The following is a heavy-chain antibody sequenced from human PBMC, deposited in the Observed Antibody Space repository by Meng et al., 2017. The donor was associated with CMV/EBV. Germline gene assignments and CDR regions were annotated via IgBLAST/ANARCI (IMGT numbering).Heavy chain of an antibody. CDR1: GFTFSSYS. V-gene: IGHV3-21*01. CDR2: ISSSSSYI. Sequence: GGSLRLSCAASGFTFSSYSMNWVRQAPGKGLEWVSSISSSSSYIYYADSVKGRFTISRDNAKNSLHLQMNSLRAEDTAVYYCARVKMATSSRGYFDYWGQGNLVTVSS. D-gene: IGHD5-24*01. J-gene: IGHJ4*02. CDR3: ARVKMATSSRGYFDY.